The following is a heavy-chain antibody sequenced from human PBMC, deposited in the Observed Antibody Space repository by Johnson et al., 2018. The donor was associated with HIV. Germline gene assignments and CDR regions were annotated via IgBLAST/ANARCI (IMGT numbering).Heavy chain of an antibody. D-gene: IGHD1-20*01. CDR1: GFTFDDYG. CDR2: TTWNGGNT. Sequence: VQLVESGGGVVRPGGSLRLSCAASGFTFDDYGMSWVRQGPGKGLEWVSGTTWNGGNTGYVDSVKGRFIISRDNAKNSLYLQMNSLRAEDTALYYCARDRTITGNDPFDIWCQGTMVTVSS. CDR3: ARDRTITGNDPFDI. V-gene: IGHV3-20*04. J-gene: IGHJ3*02.